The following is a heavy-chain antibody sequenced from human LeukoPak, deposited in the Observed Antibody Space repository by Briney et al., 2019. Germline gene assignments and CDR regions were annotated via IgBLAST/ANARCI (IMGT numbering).Heavy chain of an antibody. CDR1: IGSISSSKW. Sequence: PSETLSLTCSVSIGSISSSKWWSWVRQSPVKGLEWIGEIYLYGTTNYNPSFTSRVTMSVDRSRNQFSLKLTSVTAADTAVYYCARHSNWNAGVDWFDPWGQGTQVTVSS. CDR2: IYLYGTT. CDR3: ARHSNWNAGVDWFDP. V-gene: IGHV4-4*02. D-gene: IGHD1-20*01. J-gene: IGHJ5*02.